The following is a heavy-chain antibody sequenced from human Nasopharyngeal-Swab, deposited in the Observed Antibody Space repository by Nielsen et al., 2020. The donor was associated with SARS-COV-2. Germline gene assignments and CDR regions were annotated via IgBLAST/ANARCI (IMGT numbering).Heavy chain of an antibody. CDR3: ARDGYSSGWYGRDYYYYMDV. D-gene: IGHD6-19*01. CDR1: GGSISSHY. V-gene: IGHV4-59*11. J-gene: IGHJ6*03. CDR2: IYYSGST. Sequence: SETLSLTCTVSGGSISSHYWSWIRQPPGKGLEWIGYIYYSGSTNYNPSLKSRVTISVDTSKNQFSLKLSSVTAADTAVYYCARDGYSSGWYGRDYYYYMDVWGKGTTVTVSS.